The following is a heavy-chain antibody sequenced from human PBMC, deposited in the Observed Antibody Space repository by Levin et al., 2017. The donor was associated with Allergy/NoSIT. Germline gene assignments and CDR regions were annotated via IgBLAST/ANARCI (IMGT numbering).Heavy chain of an antibody. CDR1: GGSFSGYY. CDR3: ARYCTNGVCYDY. Sequence: GSLRLSCAVYGGSFSGYYWSWIRQPPGKGLEWIGEINHSGSTNYNPSLKSRVTISVDTSKNQFSLKLSSVTAADTAVYYCARYCTNGVCYDYWGQGTLVTVSS. CDR2: INHSGST. D-gene: IGHD2-8*01. J-gene: IGHJ4*02. V-gene: IGHV4-34*01.